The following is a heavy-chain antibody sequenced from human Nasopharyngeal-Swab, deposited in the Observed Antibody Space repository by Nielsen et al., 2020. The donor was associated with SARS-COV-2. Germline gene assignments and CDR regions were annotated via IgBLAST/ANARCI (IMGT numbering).Heavy chain of an antibody. V-gene: IGHV3-23*01. J-gene: IGHJ4*02. CDR2: INGGGSVT. D-gene: IGHD2-21*02. CDR1: VVTFYTDV. CDR3: AKEAPSCGADCRSLSDY. Sequence: SRAASVVTFYTDVITWGRRAPGKGLEWGSLINGGGSVTYYADSVKGRFTISRDNSKNTLYLQQNRLKADDTAIYYCAKEAPSCGADCRSLSDYWGQGTLVTVSS.